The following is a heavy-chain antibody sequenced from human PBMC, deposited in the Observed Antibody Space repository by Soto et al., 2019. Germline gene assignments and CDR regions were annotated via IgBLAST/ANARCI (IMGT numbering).Heavy chain of an antibody. D-gene: IGHD5-18*01. J-gene: IGHJ5*02. CDR3: TRDRAYNYGNWFDP. CDR2: VYHRGNT. Sequence: SETLSLTCTVSGASISSGNDYWTWIRQPPGKGLEWIGYVYHRGNTYYNPSLKSRLTISLDTSKNQFSLNVSSVTAADTAVYYCTRDRAYNYGNWFDPWGQG. V-gene: IGHV4-30-4*01. CDR1: GASISSGNDY.